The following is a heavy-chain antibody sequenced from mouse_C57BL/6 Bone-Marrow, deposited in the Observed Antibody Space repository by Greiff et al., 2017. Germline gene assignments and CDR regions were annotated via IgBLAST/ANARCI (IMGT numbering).Heavy chain of an antibody. V-gene: IGHV5-4*01. CDR3: AREGYGSSLAFDY. Sequence: EVKVVESGGGLVKPGGSLKLSCAASGFTFSSYAMSWVRQTPEKRLEWVATISDGGSYTYYPDNVKGRFTISRDNAKNNLYLQMSHLKSEDTAMYYCAREGYGSSLAFDYWGQGTTLTVSS. J-gene: IGHJ2*01. CDR2: ISDGGSYT. D-gene: IGHD1-1*01. CDR1: GFTFSSYA.